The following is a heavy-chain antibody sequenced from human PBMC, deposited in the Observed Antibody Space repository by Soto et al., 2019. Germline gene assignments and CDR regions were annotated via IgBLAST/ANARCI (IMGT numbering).Heavy chain of an antibody. CDR3: ARAAGTGATGTRYFDL. J-gene: IGHJ2*01. CDR1: GFTLRDYD. V-gene: IGHV3-13*01. D-gene: IGHD6-13*01. Sequence: EQLVESGGGLVQPGGSLRLSCAASGFTLRDYDIHWVRQSIGKGLEWVSFLGIAGDTYYAGSVKGRFTISREEAKNSLYVQMNSLRAGDTAVYYCARAAGTGATGTRYFDLWGRGTLITVSS. CDR2: LGIAGDT.